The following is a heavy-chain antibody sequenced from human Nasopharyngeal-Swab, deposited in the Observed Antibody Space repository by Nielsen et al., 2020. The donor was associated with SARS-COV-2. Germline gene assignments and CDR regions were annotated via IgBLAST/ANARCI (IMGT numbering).Heavy chain of an antibody. V-gene: IGHV3-48*03. D-gene: IGHD5-12*01. CDR3: ARDNGVATNDY. CDR1: GFTFSSYE. J-gene: IGHJ4*02. Sequence: GSLRLSCAASGFTFSSYEMNWVRQAPGKGLEWVSYISSSGSTIYYADSVKGRFTISRDNAKNSLYLQMNSLRAEDTAVYYCARDNGVATNDYWGQGTLVTVSS. CDR2: ISSSGSTI.